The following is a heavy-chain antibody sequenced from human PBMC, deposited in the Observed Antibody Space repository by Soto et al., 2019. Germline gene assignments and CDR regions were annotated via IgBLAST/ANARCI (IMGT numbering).Heavy chain of an antibody. V-gene: IGHV3-72*01. CDR1: GFSFSDYY. CDR3: AREGSSSGPDYEY. D-gene: IGHD3-22*01. Sequence: GGSLRLSCAASGFSFSDYYINWVRQAPGKGLEWVGRTRNKASSYTTDYAAFVKGRFTISRDDSKNLIYLQMNSLKTEDTAVYYCAREGSSSGPDYEYWGQGTLVTVSS. J-gene: IGHJ4*02. CDR2: TRNKASSYTT.